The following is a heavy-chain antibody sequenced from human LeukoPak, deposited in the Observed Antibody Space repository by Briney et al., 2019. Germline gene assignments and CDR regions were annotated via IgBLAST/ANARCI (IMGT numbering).Heavy chain of an antibody. CDR1: GYTFTGYY. CDR2: INPNSGGT. Sequence: GASVKVSCKASGYTFTGYYMHWVRQALGQGLEWMGWINPNSGGTNYAQKFQGRVTMTRDTSISTAYMELSRLRSDDTAVYYCARDSVVVPAAIGYWGQGTLVTVSS. D-gene: IGHD2-2*01. V-gene: IGHV1-2*02. J-gene: IGHJ4*02. CDR3: ARDSVVVPAAIGY.